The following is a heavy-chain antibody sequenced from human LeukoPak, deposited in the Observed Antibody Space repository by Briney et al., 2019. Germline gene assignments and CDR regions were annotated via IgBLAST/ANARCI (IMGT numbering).Heavy chain of an antibody. CDR2: IGWDGGST. CDR1: GFTFDDYT. J-gene: IGHJ6*02. D-gene: IGHD1-1*01. Sequence: GGSLRLSCAASGFTFDDYTMHWVRQAPGKGLELVSLIGWDGGSTYYADSVKGRFTISRDNSKDSLYLQMNSLRTEDTALYYCAKTQTSGAYYGMDVWGQGTTVTVSS. CDR3: AKTQTSGAYYGMDV. V-gene: IGHV3-43*01.